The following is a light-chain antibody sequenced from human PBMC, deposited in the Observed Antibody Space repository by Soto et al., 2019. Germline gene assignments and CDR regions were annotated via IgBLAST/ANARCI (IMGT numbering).Light chain of an antibody. Sequence: QSALTQPASVSGSPGQSITISCTGTSSDVGGYNYVSWYQQHPGKAPKLMIYDVSNRPSGVSNRFSGSKSGNTASLTISGLQAGDEADYYCSSYTSSSTYVFGTGTRSPS. CDR3: SSYTSSSTYV. CDR1: SSDVGGYNY. V-gene: IGLV2-14*01. J-gene: IGLJ1*01. CDR2: DVS.